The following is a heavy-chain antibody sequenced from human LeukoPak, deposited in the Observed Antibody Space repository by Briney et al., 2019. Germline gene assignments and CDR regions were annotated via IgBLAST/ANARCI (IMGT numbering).Heavy chain of an antibody. Sequence: PSETLSLACTVSGGSISSYYWSWIRQPPGKGLEWIGYIYYSGSTNYNPSLKSRVTISVDTSKNQFSLKLSSVIAADTAVYYCARDKTYYYDSDACAIWGQGTMVTVSS. CDR3: ARDKTYYYDSDACAI. D-gene: IGHD3-22*01. CDR1: GGSISSYY. CDR2: IYYSGST. V-gene: IGHV4-59*01. J-gene: IGHJ3*02.